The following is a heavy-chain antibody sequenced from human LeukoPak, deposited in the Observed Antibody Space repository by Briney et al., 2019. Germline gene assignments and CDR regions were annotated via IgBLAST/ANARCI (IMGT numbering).Heavy chain of an antibody. CDR2: INPNSGGT. CDR3: ATSPQGVAGSLHYYYYYMDV. J-gene: IGHJ6*03. V-gene: IGHV1-2*02. CDR1: GYTFTRYY. D-gene: IGHD6-19*01. Sequence: GASVKVSCKASGYTFTRYYMHWVRQAPGQGLEWMGWINPNSGGTNYAQKFRGRVTMTRDTSISTAYMELSRLRSDDTAVYYCATSPQGVAGSLHYYYYYMDVWGKGTTVTVSS.